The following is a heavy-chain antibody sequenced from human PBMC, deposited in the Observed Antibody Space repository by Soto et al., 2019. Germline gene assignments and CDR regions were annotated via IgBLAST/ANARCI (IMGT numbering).Heavy chain of an antibody. CDR3: ARTVGAAYYFDF. Sequence: LSLTCTVSGDSMTKYYWSWIRQPAGKGLEWIGRIYTSGSTNYNPSLKSRVTMSIDTSNNHFSLKLKSVTAADTAVYYCARTVGAAYYFDFWGQGALVTVSS. CDR2: IYTSGST. J-gene: IGHJ4*02. CDR1: GDSMTKYY. D-gene: IGHD1-26*01. V-gene: IGHV4-4*07.